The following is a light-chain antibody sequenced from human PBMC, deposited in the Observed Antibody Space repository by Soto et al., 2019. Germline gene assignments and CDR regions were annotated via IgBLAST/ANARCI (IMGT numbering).Light chain of an antibody. V-gene: IGKV3-11*01. Sequence: EIVLTQSPATLSLSPGERTTLSCRASQSISSYLAWYHHEPGHAPRLLIYGTSSRATGIPARFSGSGSGTDFTLTISSLEPEDFAVYYCQQRSNWPPITFGQGTRLEIK. CDR2: GTS. J-gene: IGKJ5*01. CDR1: QSISSY. CDR3: QQRSNWPPIT.